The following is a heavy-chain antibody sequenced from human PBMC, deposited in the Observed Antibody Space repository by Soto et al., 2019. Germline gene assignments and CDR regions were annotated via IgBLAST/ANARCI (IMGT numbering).Heavy chain of an antibody. J-gene: IGHJ4*02. D-gene: IGHD1-26*01. CDR3: ARSEATGLDY. Sequence: QVQLQEAGPGLVKPSGTLSLTCTVSGGSMSSSNWWNWVRQSPGKGLEWIGEAHHSGRTNYNPSLKSRVTISVEQFQNHYALKLRSVTAAATAVYYCARSEATGLDYWGQGVLVNVSS. CDR2: AHHSGRT. CDR1: GGSMSSSNW. V-gene: IGHV4-4*02.